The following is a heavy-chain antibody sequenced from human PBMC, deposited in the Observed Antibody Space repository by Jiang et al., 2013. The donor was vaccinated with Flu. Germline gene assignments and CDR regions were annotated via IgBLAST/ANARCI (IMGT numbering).Heavy chain of an antibody. V-gene: IGHV2-70*01. Sequence: IRQPPGKALEWLALIDWDDDKYYSTSLKTRLTISKDTSKNQVVLTMTNMDPVDTATYYCARIIRSLSVFDYWGQGTLVTVSS. CDR2: IDWDDDK. CDR3: ARIIRSLSVFDY. J-gene: IGHJ4*02. D-gene: IGHD2-15*01.